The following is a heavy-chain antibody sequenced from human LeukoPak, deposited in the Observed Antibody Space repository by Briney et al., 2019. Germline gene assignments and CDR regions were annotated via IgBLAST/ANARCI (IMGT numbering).Heavy chain of an antibody. CDR3: ARDYLPGRDDYYYMDV. CDR1: GFTFSDYY. J-gene: IGHJ6*03. D-gene: IGHD3-16*02. CDR2: ISSSGSSI. Sequence: MPGGSLRLSCAASGFTFSDYYMSWIRQAPGKGLEWVSYISSSGSSIYYADSVKGRFTISRDNAKNSLYLQMNSLRVEDTAVYYCARDYLPGRDDYYYMDVWGKGTTVTVSS. V-gene: IGHV3-11*01.